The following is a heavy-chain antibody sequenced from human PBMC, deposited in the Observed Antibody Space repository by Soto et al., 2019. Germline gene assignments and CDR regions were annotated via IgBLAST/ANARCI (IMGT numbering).Heavy chain of an antibody. CDR2: ISAYNGNT. V-gene: IGHV1-18*01. CDR3: ARGGRDGMDV. D-gene: IGHD3-10*01. J-gene: IGHJ6*02. Sequence: QVQLVQSGAEVKKPGASVKVSCKASGFTFTTYGFTWVRQAPGQGLEWMGWISAYNGNTNYAQKFQGRVTMTTDTSTSTVYLELRSLTSDDTAVYFCARGGRDGMDVWGQGTTVTLSS. CDR1: GFTFTTYG.